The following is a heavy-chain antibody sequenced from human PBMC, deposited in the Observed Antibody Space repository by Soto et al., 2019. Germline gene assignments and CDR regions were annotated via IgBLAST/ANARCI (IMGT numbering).Heavy chain of an antibody. CDR3: ARVAY. CDR2: ISSGSSDT. V-gene: IGHV3-21*01. Sequence: GGSLRVSCEASGFTFCRVLMNWVRQVPGKGLEWVASISSGSSDTWYADSVKGRFIISRDNAQNSLFLQMNTLRPDDTAMDYCARVAYGGTGTQFNVSS. CDR1: GFTFCRVL. J-gene: IGHJ4*02.